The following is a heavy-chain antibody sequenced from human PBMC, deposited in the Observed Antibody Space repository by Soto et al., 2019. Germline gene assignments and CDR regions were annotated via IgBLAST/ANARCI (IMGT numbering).Heavy chain of an antibody. D-gene: IGHD2-15*01. J-gene: IGHJ4*02. CDR3: ARGVVARFDY. CDR1: GGSISGANW. Sequence: QVQLQESGPGLVKPSGTLSLTCGVSGGSISGANWCSWVRQPSGKGLEWIGEIYHSGFTNYNPSLKSRVTMSVDKSKNQFSLKLSSVTAADTAVYYCARGVVARFDYWGQGSLVTVSS. CDR2: IYHSGFT. V-gene: IGHV4-4*02.